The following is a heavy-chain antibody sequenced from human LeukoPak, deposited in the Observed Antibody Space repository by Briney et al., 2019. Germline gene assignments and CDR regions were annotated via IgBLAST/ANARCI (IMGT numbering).Heavy chain of an antibody. Sequence: GGSLRLSCAASGFTFDDYAMHWVRQAPGKGLGWVSGISWNSGSIGYADSVKGRFTISRDNAKNTLFLQMNSLRAEDTAVYYCARVYISSTWFDFWGQGTLVTVSS. D-gene: IGHD3-3*02. J-gene: IGHJ5*01. CDR1: GFTFDDYA. CDR3: ARVYISSTWFDF. V-gene: IGHV3-9*01. CDR2: ISWNSGSI.